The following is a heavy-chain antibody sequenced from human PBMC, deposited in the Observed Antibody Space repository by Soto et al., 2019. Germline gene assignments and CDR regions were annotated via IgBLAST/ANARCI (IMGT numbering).Heavy chain of an antibody. CDR2: IDPSDSYT. Sequence: GESLKISCKGSGYSFTCYWISWVRQMPGKGLEWMGRIDPSDSYTNYSPSFQGHVTISADKSISTAYLQWSSLKASDTAMYYCASPYYDFWSGYFSARPYYYGMDVWGQGTTVTVSS. V-gene: IGHV5-10-1*01. CDR1: GYSFTCYW. D-gene: IGHD3-3*01. CDR3: ASPYYDFWSGYFSARPYYYGMDV. J-gene: IGHJ6*02.